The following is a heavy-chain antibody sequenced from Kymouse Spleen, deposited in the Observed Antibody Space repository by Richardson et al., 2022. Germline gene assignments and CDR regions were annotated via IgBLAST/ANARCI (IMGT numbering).Heavy chain of an antibody. D-gene: IGHD3-3*01. V-gene: IGHV4-34*01. CDR1: GGSFSGYY. Sequence: QVQLQQWGAGLLKPSETLSLTCAVYGGSFSGYYWSWIRQPPGKGLEWIGEINHSGSTNYNPSLKSRVTISVDTSKNQFSLKLSSVTAADTAVYYCARRGRFSLGYGMDVWGQGTTVTVSS. J-gene: IGHJ6*02. CDR3: ARRGRFSLGYGMDV. CDR2: INHSGST.